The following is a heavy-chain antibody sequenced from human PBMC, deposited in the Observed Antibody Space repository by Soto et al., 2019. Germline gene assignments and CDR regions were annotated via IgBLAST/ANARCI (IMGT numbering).Heavy chain of an antibody. CDR2: INHSGSN. J-gene: IGHJ3*02. D-gene: IGHD3-9*01. CDR1: GGSFSTYY. CDR3: ARGGSNDWQVAFDI. Sequence: PLQQWGAGLLKPSETLSLTCVVSGGSFSTYYYNWIRQSPGKGLEWIGEINHSGSNNYSPSLKSRVTMSLDTSKNQFSLKLTSVTAADTAVYYCARGGSNDWQVAFDIWGQVTMVTVSS. V-gene: IGHV4-34*01.